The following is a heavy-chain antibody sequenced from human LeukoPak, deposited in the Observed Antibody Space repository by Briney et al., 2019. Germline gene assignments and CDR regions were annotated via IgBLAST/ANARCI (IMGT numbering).Heavy chain of an antibody. CDR2: IGTAGDT. CDR3: ARGHGVVYYYMDV. D-gene: IGHD2-15*01. V-gene: IGHV3-13*01. J-gene: IGHJ6*03. CDR1: GFTFSSYD. Sequence: GGSLRLSCAASGFTFSSYDMHWVRQATGKVLEWVSAIGTAGDTYYPGSVKGRFTISRENAKNSLYLQMNSLRAGDTAVYYCARGHGVVYYYMDVWGKGTTVTISS.